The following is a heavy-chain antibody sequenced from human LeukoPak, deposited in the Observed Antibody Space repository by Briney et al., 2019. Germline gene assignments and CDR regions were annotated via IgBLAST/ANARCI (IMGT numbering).Heavy chain of an antibody. J-gene: IGHJ6*02. CDR3: ALPGQSGGNHYYGMDV. V-gene: IGHV3-74*01. CDR1: GLTFSSHW. CDR2: ITNDGSST. Sequence: GGSLRLSCAASGLTFSSHWMHWVRQAPGKGLVWVSRITNDGSSTTYADSVKGRFTISRDNAKNMLYLQVNSLRAEDTAVYYCALPGQSGGNHYYGMDVWGQGTTVTVSS. D-gene: IGHD3-10*01.